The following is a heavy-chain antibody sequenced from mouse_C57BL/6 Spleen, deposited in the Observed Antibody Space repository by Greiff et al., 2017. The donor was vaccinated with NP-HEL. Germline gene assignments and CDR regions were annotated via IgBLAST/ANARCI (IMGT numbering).Heavy chain of an antibody. CDR3: ARMGGSSYGDAMDY. V-gene: IGHV1-81*01. Sequence: VQLLQSGAELARPGASVKLSCKASGYTFTSYGISWVKQRPGQGLEWIGEIYPRSGNTNYNEKFKGKATLTADKSSSPAYMQLRSLPSEDSAVYVGARMGGSSYGDAMDYWGQGTSVTVSS. J-gene: IGHJ4*01. CDR1: GYTFTSYG. D-gene: IGHD1-1*01. CDR2: IYPRSGNT.